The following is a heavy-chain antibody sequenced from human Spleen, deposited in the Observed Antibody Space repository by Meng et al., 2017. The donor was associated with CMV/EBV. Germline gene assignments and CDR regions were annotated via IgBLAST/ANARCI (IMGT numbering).Heavy chain of an antibody. Sequence: SCVASGFTFSGYYMAWIRQAPGKGLEWVSYISGSGSTMYYADSVKGRFTISRDNAKNSLDLQMNSLRVEDTALYYCARAYNVPGWFDPWGQGTLVTVSS. J-gene: IGHJ5*02. CDR2: ISGSGSTM. D-gene: IGHD1-14*01. V-gene: IGHV3-11*01. CDR3: ARAYNVPGWFDP. CDR1: GFTFSGYY.